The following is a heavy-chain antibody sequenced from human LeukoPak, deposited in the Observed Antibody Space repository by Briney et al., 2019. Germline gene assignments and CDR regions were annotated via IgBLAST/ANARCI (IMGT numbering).Heavy chain of an antibody. J-gene: IGHJ3*02. Sequence: QTGGSLRLSCAASGFTFSSYAMSWVRQAPGKGLEWVSAISGSGGSTYYADSVKGRCTITRDNSKNTLYLQMTSLRAEDTAVYYCAKPISSGWPYDAFDIWGQGTMVTVSS. D-gene: IGHD6-19*01. CDR2: ISGSGGST. CDR3: AKPISSGWPYDAFDI. V-gene: IGHV3-23*01. CDR1: GFTFSSYA.